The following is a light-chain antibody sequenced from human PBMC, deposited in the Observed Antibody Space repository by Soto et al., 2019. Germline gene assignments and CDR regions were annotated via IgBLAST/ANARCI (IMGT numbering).Light chain of an antibody. CDR2: GAS. Sequence: EVVLTQSPVTLSLCPGERATLSCRASQSVSNNYLAWYQQKPGQAPRLLIYGASNRATGIPDRFSGSGSGTDFTLTISRLEPEDFAVYYCQQYGSSGTCGQGTKVDIK. J-gene: IGKJ1*01. V-gene: IGKV3-20*01. CDR1: QSVSNNY. CDR3: QQYGSSGT.